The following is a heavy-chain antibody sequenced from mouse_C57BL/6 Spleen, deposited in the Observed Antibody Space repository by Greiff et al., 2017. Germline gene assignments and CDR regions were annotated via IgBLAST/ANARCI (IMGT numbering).Heavy chain of an antibody. Sequence: QVHVKQPGAELVKPGASVKLSCKASGYTFTSYWMQWVKQRPGQGLEWIGEIDPSDSYTNYNQKFKGKATLTVDTSSSTAYMQLSSLTSEDSAVYYCARQGHDNYAMDYWGQGTSVTVSS. V-gene: IGHV1-50*01. CDR3: ARQGHDNYAMDY. CDR1: GYTFTSYW. CDR2: IDPSDSYT. J-gene: IGHJ4*01. D-gene: IGHD2-3*01.